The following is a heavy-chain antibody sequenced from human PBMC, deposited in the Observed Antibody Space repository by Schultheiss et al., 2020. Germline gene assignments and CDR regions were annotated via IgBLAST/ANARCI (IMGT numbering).Heavy chain of an antibody. V-gene: IGHV1-46*01. J-gene: IGHJ5*02. Sequence: ASVKVSCKACGYTFTSYYMHWVRQAPGQGLEWMGWINAGNGNTKYSQKFQGRVTMTRDTSTSTVYMELSSLRSEDTAVYYCAREIEMATITGWFDPWGQGTLVTVSS. CDR1: GYTFTSYY. CDR3: AREIEMATITGWFDP. D-gene: IGHD5-24*01. CDR2: INAGNGNT.